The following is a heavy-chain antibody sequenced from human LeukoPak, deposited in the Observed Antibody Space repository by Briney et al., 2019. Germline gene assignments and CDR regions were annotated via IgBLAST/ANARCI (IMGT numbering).Heavy chain of an antibody. CDR3: AIGGDSTTNCYRCFDY. Sequence: PGESLKTSSNSFGYRFTNYWIGWGRQMRGNRREGMGRIYPNDYDSRYSTPFQGQVTNSADNTISTAFSQKSSLKASDPAMYYCAIGGDSTTNCYRCFDYWGQGTLVTVSS. CDR2: IYPNDYDS. CDR1: GYRFTNYW. D-gene: IGHD2-2*02. J-gene: IGHJ4*02. V-gene: IGHV5-51*01.